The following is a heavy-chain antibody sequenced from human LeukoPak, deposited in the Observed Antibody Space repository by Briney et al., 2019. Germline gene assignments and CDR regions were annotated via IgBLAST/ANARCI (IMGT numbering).Heavy chain of an antibody. V-gene: IGHV4-34*01. CDR2: INHSGST. CDR1: GGSFSGYY. J-gene: IGHJ4*02. Sequence: SETLSLTCAVYGGSFSGYYWSWIRQPPGKGLEWIGEINHSGSTNYNPSLKSRVTISVDTSKNQFSLKLSSVTAADTAVYYCARGRVYYYGSGSYPPAGMLDYWGQGSLVTVSS. D-gene: IGHD3-10*01. CDR3: ARGRVYYYGSGSYPPAGMLDY.